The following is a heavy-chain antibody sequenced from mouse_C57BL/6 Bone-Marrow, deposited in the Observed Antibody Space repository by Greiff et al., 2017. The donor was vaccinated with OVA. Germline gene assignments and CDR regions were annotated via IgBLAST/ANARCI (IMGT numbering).Heavy chain of an antibody. Sequence: QVQLQQPGAELVKPGASVKLSCKASGYTFTSYWMHWVKQRPGQGLEWIGMIHPNSGSTNYNEKFKSKATLTVDKSSSTAYMQLSSLTSEDSAVYYCARDTTVGWYCDVWGTGTTVTVSS. CDR2: IHPNSGST. J-gene: IGHJ1*03. D-gene: IGHD1-1*01. CDR1: GYTFTSYW. V-gene: IGHV1-64*01. CDR3: ARDTTVGWYCDV.